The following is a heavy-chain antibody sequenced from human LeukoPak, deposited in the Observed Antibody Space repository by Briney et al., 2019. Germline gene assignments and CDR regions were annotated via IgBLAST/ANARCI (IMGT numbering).Heavy chain of an antibody. V-gene: IGHV1-18*01. J-gene: IGHJ4*02. D-gene: IGHD2-15*01. Sequence: ASVKVCCKASGYTFSSYGISWVRQAPGQGLEWMGWISAYNGNINYAQKFQDRVTMTTDTSTTTAYMEVRSLRSDDTAVYYCARASCSGTSCYNFDYWGQGTLVTVSS. CDR3: ARASCSGTSCYNFDY. CDR1: GYTFSSYG. CDR2: ISAYNGNI.